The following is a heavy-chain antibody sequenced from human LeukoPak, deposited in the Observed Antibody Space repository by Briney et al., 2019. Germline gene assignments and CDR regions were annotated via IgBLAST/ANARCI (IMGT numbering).Heavy chain of an antibody. V-gene: IGHV4-61*08. J-gene: IGHJ5*02. CDR3: ARGGYQLLSWFDP. CDR1: GGSISSGGYY. Sequence: SETLSLTCTVSGGSISSGGYYWSWIRQPPGKGLEWIGCIYYSGSTNSNPSHKSRVTISVDTSKNQFSLKLSSVTAADTAVYYCARGGYQLLSWFDPWGQGTLVTVSS. CDR2: IYYSGST. D-gene: IGHD2-2*01.